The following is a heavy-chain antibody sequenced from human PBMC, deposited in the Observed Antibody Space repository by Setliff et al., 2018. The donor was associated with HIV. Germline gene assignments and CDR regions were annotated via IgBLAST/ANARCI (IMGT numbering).Heavy chain of an antibody. CDR3: ARVKSIKTTLVRLWPRFDL. CDR1: GVSISGYY. J-gene: IGHJ5*02. V-gene: IGHV4-59*04. D-gene: IGHD3-10*01. Sequence: PSETLSLTCTVSGVSISGYYWGWIRRPPGKGLEWIGSIHDSGRTYYNPSLQSRVTMSVDTSKNQFSLKVRSLTAADTGLYYCARVKSIKTTLVRLWPRFDLWGQGTQVTVSS. CDR2: IHDSGRT.